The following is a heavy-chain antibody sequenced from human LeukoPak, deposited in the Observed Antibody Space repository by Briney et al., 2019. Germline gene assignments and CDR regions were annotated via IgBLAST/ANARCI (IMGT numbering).Heavy chain of an antibody. CDR2: ISWDGGST. D-gene: IGHD3-10*01. Sequence: VGSLRLSCAASGFTFDDYTMHWVRQAPGKGLEWVSLISWDGGSTYYADSVKGRFTISRDNSKNSLYLQMNSLRTEDTALYYCAKDIINGEGIDYWGQGTLVTVSS. CDR1: GFTFDDYT. CDR3: AKDIINGEGIDY. V-gene: IGHV3-43*01. J-gene: IGHJ4*02.